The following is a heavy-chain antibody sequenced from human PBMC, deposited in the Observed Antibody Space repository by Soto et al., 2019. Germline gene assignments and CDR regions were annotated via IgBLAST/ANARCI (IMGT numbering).Heavy chain of an antibody. CDR2: IMPVFATP. CDR3: ARDKDRQQLGGNYYYILDV. Sequence: QVQLMQSGAEVKKPGSSVKVSCKASGGTFSTSAISWVRQAPGEGLEWVGGIMPVFATPDYAQKFQGRVTIFADESTTTAYLDLTSLTTDDTAVYYCARDKDRQQLGGNYYYILDVWGQGTAITVSS. D-gene: IGHD3-3*02. J-gene: IGHJ6*02. V-gene: IGHV1-69*12. CDR1: GGTFSTSA.